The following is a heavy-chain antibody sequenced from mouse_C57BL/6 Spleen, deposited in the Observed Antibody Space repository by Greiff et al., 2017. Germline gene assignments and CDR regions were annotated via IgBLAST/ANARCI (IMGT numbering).Heavy chain of an antibody. CDR3: ARDPGTFAY. J-gene: IGHJ3*01. V-gene: IGHV3-6*01. CDR1: GYSITSGYY. Sequence: EVQVVESGPGLVKPSQSLSLTCSVTGYSITSGYYWHWIRQFPGNKLEWMGYISYAGSNNYNPSLKNRISITRDTSKNQFFLKLNSVTTEDTATYYCARDPGTFAYWGQGTLVTVSA. D-gene: IGHD4-1*01. CDR2: ISYAGSN.